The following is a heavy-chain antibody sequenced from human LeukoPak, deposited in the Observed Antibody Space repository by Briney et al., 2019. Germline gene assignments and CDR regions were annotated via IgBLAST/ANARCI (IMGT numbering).Heavy chain of an antibody. CDR3: ARRIYYKPPYYYYYYGMDV. D-gene: IGHD3-10*01. CDR1: GGSFSGYY. CDR2: INHSGST. J-gene: IGHJ6*04. V-gene: IGHV4-34*01. Sequence: SETLSLTCAVYGGSFSGYYWSWIRQPPGKGLEWIGEINHSGSTNYNPSLKSRVTISVDTSKNQFSLKLSSVTAADTAVYYCARRIYYKPPYYYYYYGMDVWGKGTTVTVSS.